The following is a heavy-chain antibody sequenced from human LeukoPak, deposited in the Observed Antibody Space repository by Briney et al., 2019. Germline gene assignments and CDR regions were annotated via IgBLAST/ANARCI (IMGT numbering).Heavy chain of an antibody. D-gene: IGHD3-16*01. CDR2: FDPEDDET. CDR1: GYTLTELS. CDR3: ATGMMGSYGLYWYFDL. V-gene: IGHV1-24*01. J-gene: IGHJ2*01. Sequence: ASVKVSCKVSGYTLTELSMHWVRQAPGKGLEWMGGFDPEDDETIYAQKFQGRVTMTEDTSTDTAYMELSSLRSEDTAVYYCATGMMGSYGLYWYFDLWGRGTLVTVSS.